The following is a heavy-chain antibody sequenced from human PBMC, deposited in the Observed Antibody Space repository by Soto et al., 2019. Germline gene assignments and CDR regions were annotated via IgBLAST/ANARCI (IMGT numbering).Heavy chain of an antibody. J-gene: IGHJ4*02. CDR3: AKLICHTGGY. D-gene: IGHD3-10*01. CDR1: GLTVSGNA. V-gene: IGHV3-23*01. CDR2: ISASGDNT. Sequence: GGSLRLSCAASGLTVSGNAMSWVRQAQGKGLEWVSSISASGDNTYYADSVKGRFTISRDNSKDTLYLQMNTPRANDSTFYYCAKLICHTGGYCGQRTLDTVS.